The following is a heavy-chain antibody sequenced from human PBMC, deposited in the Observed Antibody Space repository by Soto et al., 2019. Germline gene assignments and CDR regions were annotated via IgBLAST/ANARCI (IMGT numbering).Heavy chain of an antibody. CDR2: KWSEGSGK. V-gene: IGHV3-33*01. J-gene: IGHJ3*01. CDR3: ARRVAQRYAFEL. CDR1: GFTFSSYG. Sequence: QVQLVESGGGVVQPGRSLRLSCAASGFTFSSYGMHWVRQAPGNGMEWVAVKWSEGSGKYYPDSVKGRFTISRDNSKNTLYLQKNSLRAEYTAAYYWARRVAQRYAFELWGQGTVVTVSS. D-gene: IGHD2-15*01.